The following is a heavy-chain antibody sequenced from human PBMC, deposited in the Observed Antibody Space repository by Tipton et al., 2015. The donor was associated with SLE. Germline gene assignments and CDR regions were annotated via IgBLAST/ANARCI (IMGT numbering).Heavy chain of an antibody. Sequence: TLSLTCTVSGGSISSSSYYWGWIRQPPGKGLEWIGEINHSGSTNYNPSLKSRVTISVDTSKNQFSLKLSSVTAADTAVYYCASRGYNTAMAKPLDYWGQGTLVTVSS. J-gene: IGHJ4*02. CDR2: INHSGST. V-gene: IGHV4-39*07. CDR1: GGSISSSSYY. CDR3: ASRGYNTAMAKPLDY. D-gene: IGHD5-18*01.